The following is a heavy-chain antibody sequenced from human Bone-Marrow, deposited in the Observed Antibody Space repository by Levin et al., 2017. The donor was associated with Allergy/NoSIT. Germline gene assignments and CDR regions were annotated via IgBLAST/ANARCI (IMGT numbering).Heavy chain of an antibody. CDR3: ARDDDTVTLSRSDFDY. CDR1: GYTFTDYY. V-gene: IGHV1-2*02. Sequence: ASVKVSCKASGYTFTDYYIHWVRQAPGQGLEWMGWINPKNGATDYAQQFQGRVTMTIDTSITTVYMELNRLKSEDTAVYYCARDDDTVTLSRSDFDYWGQGTLVTVSS. D-gene: IGHD3-9*01. CDR2: INPKNGAT. J-gene: IGHJ4*02.